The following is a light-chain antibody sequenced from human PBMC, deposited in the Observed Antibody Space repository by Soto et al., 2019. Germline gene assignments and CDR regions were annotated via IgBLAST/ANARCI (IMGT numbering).Light chain of an antibody. CDR2: ANN. J-gene: IGLJ2*01. CDR3: AAWDDSLNGLV. V-gene: IGLV1-44*01. CDR1: RSNIGSNA. Sequence: QLVLTQPPSVSGTPGQRVSISCSGSRSNIGSNAVDWYHQLPGTAPKVLIYANNQRPSGVPDRFSGSKSGTSASLAINGLQSDDEAHYYCAAWDDSLNGLVFGGGTKVTVL.